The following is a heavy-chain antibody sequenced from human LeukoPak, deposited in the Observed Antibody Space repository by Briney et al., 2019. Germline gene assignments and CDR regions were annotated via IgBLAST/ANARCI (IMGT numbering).Heavy chain of an antibody. J-gene: IGHJ3*02. CDR3: AKGYYGDYEVDAFDI. CDR1: GFTFSGYG. CDR2: IRYDGSNK. V-gene: IGHV3-30*02. Sequence: GGSLRLSCAASGFTFSGYGMHWVRQAPGKGLEWVAFIRYDGSNKYYADSVKGRFTISRDNSKNTLYLQMNSLRAEDTAAYYCAKGYYGDYEVDAFDIWGQGTMVTVSS. D-gene: IGHD4-17*01.